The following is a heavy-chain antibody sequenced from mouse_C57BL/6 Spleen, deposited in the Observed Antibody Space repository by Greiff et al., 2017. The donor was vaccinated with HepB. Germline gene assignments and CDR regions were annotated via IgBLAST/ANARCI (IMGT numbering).Heavy chain of an antibody. V-gene: IGHV6-6*01. Sequence: EVQVVESGGGLVQPGGSMKLSCAASGFTFSDAWMDWVRQSPEKGLEWVAEIRNKANNHATYYAESVKGRFTISRDDSKSSVYLQMNSLRAEDTGIYYCTRRDDYDGAWFAYWGQGTLVTVSA. CDR3: TRRDDYDGAWFAY. CDR2: IRNKANNHAT. J-gene: IGHJ3*01. CDR1: GFTFSDAW. D-gene: IGHD2-4*01.